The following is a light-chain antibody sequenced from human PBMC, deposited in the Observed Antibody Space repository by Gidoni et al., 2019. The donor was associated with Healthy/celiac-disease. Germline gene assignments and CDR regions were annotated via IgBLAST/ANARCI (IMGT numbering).Light chain of an antibody. J-gene: IGKJ1*01. CDR1: QSVSSN. Sequence: SQSVSSNLAWYQQKPGQAPRLLIYGASTRATGIPARFSGSGSGTEFTLTISSLQSEDFAVYYCQQYNNWPPWTFGQGTKVEIK. CDR2: GAS. CDR3: QQYNNWPPWT. V-gene: IGKV3-15*01.